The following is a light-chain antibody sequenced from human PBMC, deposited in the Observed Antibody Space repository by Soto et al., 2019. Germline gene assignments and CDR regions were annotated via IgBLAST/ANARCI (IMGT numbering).Light chain of an antibody. CDR2: GAS. CDR3: RQYGSSPYT. CDR1: QSVSSTY. J-gene: IGKJ2*01. Sequence: EIVLTQSPGTLSLSPGERATLSCRASQSVSSTYLAWYQQKPGQTPRLLIYGASSRAPGIPDRFSGSGSGTDFTITVSRVEPEDFAVYYCRQYGSSPYTFGQGTKLEIK. V-gene: IGKV3-20*01.